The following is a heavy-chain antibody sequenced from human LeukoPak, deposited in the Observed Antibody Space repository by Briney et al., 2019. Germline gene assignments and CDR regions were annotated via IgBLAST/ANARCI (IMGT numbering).Heavy chain of an antibody. J-gene: IGHJ4*02. CDR3: ARGSGSSFDY. CDR2: IKEDGSGE. D-gene: IGHD3-10*01. CDR1: GFTFTSYW. V-gene: IGHV3-7*01. Sequence: GGSLRLSCVASGFTFTSYWMAWVRQTPGKGLEWVADIKEDGSGEYYVDSVKGRFTISRDNAKKSLYLQMNSLRAEDTAVYYCARGSGSSFDYWGQGTLVTVSS.